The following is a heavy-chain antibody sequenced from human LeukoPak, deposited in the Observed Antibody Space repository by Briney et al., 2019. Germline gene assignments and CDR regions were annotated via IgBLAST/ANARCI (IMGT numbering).Heavy chain of an antibody. CDR1: GFTFSSYA. D-gene: IGHD3-22*01. V-gene: IGHV3-23*01. CDR3: AKGVYDSSGYTPVQH. CDR2: ISGSGGST. J-gene: IGHJ1*01. Sequence: GGSLRLSCAASGFTFSSYAMSWVRQAPGKGLEWVSAISGSGGSTYYADSVKGRFTISRDNSKNTLYLQMNSLRAEDTALFYCAKGVYDSSGYTPVQHWGQGTLVTVSS.